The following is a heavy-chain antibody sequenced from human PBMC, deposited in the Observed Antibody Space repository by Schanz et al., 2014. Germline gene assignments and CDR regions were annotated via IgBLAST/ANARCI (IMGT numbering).Heavy chain of an antibody. CDR3: VPMSIAAH. V-gene: IGHV1-46*01. J-gene: IGHJ4*02. D-gene: IGHD6-6*01. CDR2: INPSGGST. CDR1: GYTFTSDS. Sequence: QVQLVQSGAEVKKPGASVKVSCKASGYTFTSDSMHWVRQAPGQGLEWMGMINPSGGSTTYAQKFQGRVTMTRDTSTSTGYMELSSLRAEDTAVYYCVPMSIAAHWGQGTLVTVSS.